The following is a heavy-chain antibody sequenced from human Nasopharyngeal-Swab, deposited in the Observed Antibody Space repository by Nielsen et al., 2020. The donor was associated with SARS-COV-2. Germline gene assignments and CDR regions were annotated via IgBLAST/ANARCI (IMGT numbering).Heavy chain of an antibody. D-gene: IGHD3-22*01. V-gene: IGHV7-4-1*02. J-gene: IGHJ4*02. CDR3: ARPGHYDSSGYYGDFDY. Sequence: ASVKVSCKASGYTFTSYAMNWVRQDPGQGLEWMGWINTNTGNPTYAQGFTGRFVFSLDTSVSTAYLQISSLKAEDTAVYYCARPGHYDSSGYYGDFDYWGQGTLVTVSS. CDR2: INTNTGNP. CDR1: GYTFTSYA.